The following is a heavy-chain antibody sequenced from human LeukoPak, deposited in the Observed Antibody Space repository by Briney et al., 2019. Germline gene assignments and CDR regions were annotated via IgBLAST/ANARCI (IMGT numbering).Heavy chain of an antibody. Sequence: GGSLRLSCAASGFTVSSNYMSWVRQAPGKGLEWVSVIYSGGSTYYADSVKGRFTISRDNSKSTLYIQMNSLRAEDTAVYYCARSSSGWYESYWGQGTLVTVSS. V-gene: IGHV3-53*01. J-gene: IGHJ4*02. CDR1: GFTVSSNY. CDR3: ARSSSGWYESY. CDR2: IYSGGST. D-gene: IGHD6-19*01.